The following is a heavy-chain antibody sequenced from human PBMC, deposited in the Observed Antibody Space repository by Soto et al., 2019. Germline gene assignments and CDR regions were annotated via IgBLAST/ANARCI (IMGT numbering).Heavy chain of an antibody. J-gene: IGHJ4*02. V-gene: IGHV3-30-3*01. CDR1: GFTFSSYA. Sequence: GGSLRLSCAASGFTFSSYAMHWVRQAPGKGLEWVAVISYDGSNKYYADSVKGRFTISRDNSKNTLYLQMNSLRAEDTAVYYCARGSLPIAARSQYYFDYRGQGTLVTVSS. CDR3: ARGSLPIAARSQYYFDY. D-gene: IGHD6-13*01. CDR2: ISYDGSNK.